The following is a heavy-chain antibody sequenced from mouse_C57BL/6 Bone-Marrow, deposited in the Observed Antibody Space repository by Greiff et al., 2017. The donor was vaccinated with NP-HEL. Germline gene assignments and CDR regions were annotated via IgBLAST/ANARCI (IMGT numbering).Heavy chain of an antibody. CDR3: ARVRDGFLRSYWYFDV. CDR2: ISYDGSN. J-gene: IGHJ1*03. D-gene: IGHD2-3*01. V-gene: IGHV3-6*01. CDR1: GYSITSGYY. Sequence: EVQLQQSGPGLVKPSQSLSLTCSVTGYSITSGYYWNWIRQFPGNKLEWMGYISYDGSNNYNPSLKNRISITRDTSKNQFFLKLNSVTTEDTATYYCARVRDGFLRSYWYFDVWGTGTTVTVSS.